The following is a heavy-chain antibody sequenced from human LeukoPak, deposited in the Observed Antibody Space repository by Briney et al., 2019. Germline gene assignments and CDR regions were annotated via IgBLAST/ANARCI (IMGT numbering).Heavy chain of an antibody. J-gene: IGHJ4*02. V-gene: IGHV3-23*01. D-gene: IGHD2-15*01. CDR3: SKVGQDYYFVY. CDR2: MSGSGGST. Sequence: GGSLRLSCAASGFTFSSYAMSWVGQAPGQGLKGVSAMSGSGGSTYYAPSLKGRVTISRDNSENTLNLQMNSRTTADTAVYYRSKVGQDYYFVYWGQGTLVTVPS. CDR1: GFTFSSYA.